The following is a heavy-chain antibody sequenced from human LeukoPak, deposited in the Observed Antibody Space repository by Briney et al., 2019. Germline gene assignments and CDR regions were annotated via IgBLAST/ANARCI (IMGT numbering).Heavy chain of an antibody. CDR3: ARAYHYYYYYYYMDV. CDR1: GGSISSYY. J-gene: IGHJ6*03. V-gene: IGHV4-59*01. CDR2: IYYSGST. D-gene: IGHD3-22*01. Sequence: SETLSLTCTVSGGSISSYYWSWIRQPPGKGLEWIGYIYYSGSTNYNPSLKSRVTISVDTSKNQFSLKLSSVIAADTAVYYCARAYHYYYYYYYMDVWGKGTTVTVSS.